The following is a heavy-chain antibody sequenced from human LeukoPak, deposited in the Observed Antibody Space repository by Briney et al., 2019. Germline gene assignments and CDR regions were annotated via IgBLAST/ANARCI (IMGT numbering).Heavy chain of an antibody. CDR1: GFTFSSYS. D-gene: IGHD3-16*01. Sequence: PGGSLRLSCAASGFTFSSYSMNWVRQAPGKGLVWVSRIKSDGSSTSYAESVKGRFTTSRDNAKNTVYVHMNSLRDEDTAVYYCARGGRYAYFLDYWGQGTLVTVSS. V-gene: IGHV3-74*01. CDR3: ARGGRYAYFLDY. CDR2: IKSDGSST. J-gene: IGHJ4*02.